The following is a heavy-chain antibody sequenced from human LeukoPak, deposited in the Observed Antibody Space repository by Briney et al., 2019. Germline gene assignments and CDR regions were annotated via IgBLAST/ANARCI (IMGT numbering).Heavy chain of an antibody. V-gene: IGHV1-3*01. J-gene: IGHJ6*04. CDR1: GYTFTSYA. CDR3: ARDQGIAAAGRYYYGMDV. Sequence: ASVKVSCKASGYTFTSYAMHWVRQAPGQRLEWMGWINAGNGNTKYSQKFQGRATITRDTSASTAYMELSSLRSEDTAVYYCARDQGIAAAGRYYYGMDVWGKGTTVTVSS. CDR2: INAGNGNT. D-gene: IGHD6-13*01.